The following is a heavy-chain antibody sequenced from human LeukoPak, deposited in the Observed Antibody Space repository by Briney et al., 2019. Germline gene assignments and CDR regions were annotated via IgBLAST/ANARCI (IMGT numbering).Heavy chain of an antibody. CDR2: INHSGST. CDR3: ARGPRVESYSSGWYVNY. D-gene: IGHD6-19*01. J-gene: IGHJ4*02. CDR1: GGSFSGYY. V-gene: IGHV4-34*01. Sequence: SETLSLTCAVYGGSFSGYYWSWIRQPPGKGLEWIGEINHSGSTNYNPPLKSRVTISVDTSKNQFSLNLTSVTAADTAVYYCARGPRVESYSSGWYVNYWGQGTLATVSS.